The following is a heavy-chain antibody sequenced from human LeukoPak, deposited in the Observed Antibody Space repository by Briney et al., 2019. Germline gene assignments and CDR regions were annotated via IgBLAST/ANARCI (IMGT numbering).Heavy chain of an antibody. Sequence: GGSLRLSCAASGFTFNNYAMSWIRQAPGKGLEWVPYISSSGSSIFYADSVKGRFTISRDNAKNSLSLQVNSLRAEDTAVYYCARVVYCSGGSCHIFAFDIWGQGTMVTVSS. V-gene: IGHV3-11*01. CDR3: ARVVYCSGGSCHIFAFDI. CDR1: GFTFNNYA. D-gene: IGHD2-15*01. J-gene: IGHJ3*02. CDR2: ISSSGSSI.